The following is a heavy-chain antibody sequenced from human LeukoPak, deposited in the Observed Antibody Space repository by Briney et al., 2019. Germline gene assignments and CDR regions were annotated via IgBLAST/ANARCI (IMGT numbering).Heavy chain of an antibody. CDR2: IYYSGST. J-gene: IGHJ4*02. CDR3: ARVPYYYGSGSDY. V-gene: IGHV4-39*07. Sequence: SETLSLTCTVSGGSISSSSYYWGWIRQPPGKGLEWIGSIYYSGSTNYNPSLKSRVTISVDTSKNQFSLKLSSVTAADTAVYYCARVPYYYGSGSDYWGQGTLVTVSS. CDR1: GGSISSSSYY. D-gene: IGHD3-10*01.